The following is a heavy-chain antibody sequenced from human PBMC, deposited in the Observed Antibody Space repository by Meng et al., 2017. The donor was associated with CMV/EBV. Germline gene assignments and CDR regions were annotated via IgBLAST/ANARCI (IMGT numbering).Heavy chain of an antibody. CDR2: INPNSGGT. D-gene: IGHD3-3*01. V-gene: IGHV1-2*02. Sequence: ASVKVSFKASGYTFTGYYMHWVRQAPGHGLEWMGWINPNSGGTNYAQKFQGRVTMTRDTSISTDYMELSRLGSEDTAVYYCARGSYYDFWSGPRRFDPWGQGTLVTVSS. CDR1: GYTFTGYY. J-gene: IGHJ5*02. CDR3: ARGSYYDFWSGPRRFDP.